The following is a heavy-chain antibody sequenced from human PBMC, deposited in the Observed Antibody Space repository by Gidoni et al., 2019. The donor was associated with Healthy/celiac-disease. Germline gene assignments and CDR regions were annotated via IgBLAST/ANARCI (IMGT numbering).Heavy chain of an antibody. D-gene: IGHD3-22*01. Sequence: EVQLVESGGGLVQPGRSLRLSCAASGFTFDDYAMHWVRQAPGKGLEWVSGISWNSGSIGYADSVKGRFTISRDNAKNSLYLQMNSLRAEDTALYYCAKDFLGYCDSSGHDAFDIWGQGTMVTVSS. CDR2: ISWNSGSI. CDR1: GFTFDDYA. J-gene: IGHJ3*02. CDR3: AKDFLGYCDSSGHDAFDI. V-gene: IGHV3-9*01.